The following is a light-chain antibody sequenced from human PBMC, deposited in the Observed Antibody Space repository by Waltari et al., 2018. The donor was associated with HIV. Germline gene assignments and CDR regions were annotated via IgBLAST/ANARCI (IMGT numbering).Light chain of an antibody. V-gene: IGLV3-1*01. CDR1: KLGNKY. CDR2: QDT. J-gene: IGLJ3*02. CDR3: QAWDSSTVV. Sequence: SYELIQPPSVSLSPGQTASISCSGDKLGNKYTCWYQQRPGQSPLLVIYQDTKRPSGIPERFSGSNSGNTATLTISGAQAVDEADYYCQAWDSSTVVFGGGTKLTVL.